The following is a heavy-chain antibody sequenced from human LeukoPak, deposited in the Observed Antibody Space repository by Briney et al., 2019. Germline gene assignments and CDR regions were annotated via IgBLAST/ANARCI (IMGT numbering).Heavy chain of an antibody. V-gene: IGHV3-53*01. Sequence: GGSLRLSCIASGFAVSTNYINWVRQAPGKGLEWVSVIHSDDSTYYADSVKGRFTISRDYSKNSVYLQMNSLRAEDTAVYYCARGQYGGSHYFDSWGQGTLVTVSS. D-gene: IGHD5-12*01. CDR3: ARGQYGGSHYFDS. CDR1: GFAVSTNY. J-gene: IGHJ4*02. CDR2: IHSDDST.